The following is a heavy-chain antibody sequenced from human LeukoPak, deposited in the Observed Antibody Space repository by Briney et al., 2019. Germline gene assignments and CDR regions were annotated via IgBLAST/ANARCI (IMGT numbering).Heavy chain of an antibody. CDR3: ARVTYQPLLYLSWFDP. D-gene: IGHD2-2*02. CDR1: GVSISSSNSY. J-gene: IGHJ5*02. V-gene: IGHV4-39*07. Sequence: SETLSLTCTVSGVSISSSNSYWGWIRQPPGKGLEWIGSIYYSGNTYYNASLKSQVSISIDTSKNQFSLKLSSVTAADTAVYYCARVTYQPLLYLSWFDPWGQGTLVTVSS. CDR2: IYYSGNT.